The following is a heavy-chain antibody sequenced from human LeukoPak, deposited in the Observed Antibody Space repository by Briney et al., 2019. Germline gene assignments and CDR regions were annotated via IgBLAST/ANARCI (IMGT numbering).Heavy chain of an antibody. CDR3: ARGLMTPNTYCDL. Sequence: GGSLRLSCAPSGFTFRNYGMHWVRQAPGKGLEWVSGLWYDGRNKAYADSVKGRFTISRDNSKNMLYLQMNSLRDEDTAVYYCARGLMTPNTYCDLWGQGTLVTVSS. D-gene: IGHD2-8*01. V-gene: IGHV3-33*01. CDR1: GFTFRNYG. CDR2: LWYDGRNK. J-gene: IGHJ4*02.